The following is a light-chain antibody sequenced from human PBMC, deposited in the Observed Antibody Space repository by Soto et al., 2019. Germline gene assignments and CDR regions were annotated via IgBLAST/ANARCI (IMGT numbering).Light chain of an antibody. CDR1: SSYVGGYNY. CDR2: DVS. V-gene: IGLV2-11*01. CDR3: CSYAGTLEV. Sequence: QSALTQPRSVSGSPGQSVTISCTGTSSYVGGYNYVSWYQQHPGNAHNLMIYDVSKRTSGVPDRFSGSKSGNTASLTISGLQADDEADYYCCSYAGTLEVFGTGTKLTVL. J-gene: IGLJ1*01.